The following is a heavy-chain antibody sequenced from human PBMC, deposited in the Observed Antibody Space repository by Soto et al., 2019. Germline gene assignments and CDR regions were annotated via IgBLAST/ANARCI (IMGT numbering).Heavy chain of an antibody. V-gene: IGHV3-23*01. CDR3: AKIGSDSDLGYDD. CDR1: GFSFSSYA. D-gene: IGHD5-12*01. CDR2: ISGSGGST. J-gene: IGHJ4*02. Sequence: GVSLRLSCAASGFSFSSYAMSWVRQAPGKGLEWVSAISGSGGSTYYADSVKGRFTISRDNSKNTLYLQMNSLRAEDTAVYYCAKIGSDSDLGYDDWGQGTLVTVSS.